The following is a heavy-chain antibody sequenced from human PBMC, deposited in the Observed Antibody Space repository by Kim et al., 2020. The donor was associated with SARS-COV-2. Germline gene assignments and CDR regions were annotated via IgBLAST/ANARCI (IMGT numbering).Heavy chain of an antibody. J-gene: IGHJ5*02. CDR1: GYTFTSYA. CDR2: INAGNGNT. Sequence: ASVKVSCKSSGYTFTSYAMHWVRQAPGQRLEWMGWINAGNGNTKYSQKFQGRVTITRDTSASTAYMELSSLRSEDTAVYYCAKGLPAAPFDPWGQGTLVTVSS. CDR3: AKGLPAAPFDP. D-gene: IGHD2-2*01. V-gene: IGHV1-3*01.